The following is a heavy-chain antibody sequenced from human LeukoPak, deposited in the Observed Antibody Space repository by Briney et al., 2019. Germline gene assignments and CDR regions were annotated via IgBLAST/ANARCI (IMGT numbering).Heavy chain of an antibody. CDR1: GFTFSSYG. V-gene: IGHV3-30*02. CDR3: AKTGGRYFEDAFDI. Sequence: GGSLRLSCAASGFTFSSYGMHWVRQAPGKGLEWVAFIRYDGSNKYYADSVKGRFTISRDNSKNTLYLQMNSLRAEDTAVYYCAKTGGRYFEDAFDIWGQGTMVTVSS. CDR2: IRYDGSNK. J-gene: IGHJ3*02. D-gene: IGHD3-9*01.